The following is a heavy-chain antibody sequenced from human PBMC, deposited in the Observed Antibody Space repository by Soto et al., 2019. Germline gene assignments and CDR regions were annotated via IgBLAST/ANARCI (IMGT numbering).Heavy chain of an antibody. J-gene: IGHJ4*02. CDR2: ISSTTNYI. V-gene: IGHV3-21*01. Sequence: XGSLRLSCAAAGFTFTRYNINWVRQAPGKGLEWVSSISSTTNYIYYADSMKGRFTVSRDNAKNSVYLEMNSLSAEDTALYYCARESEDLTSNFDYWGQGTLVTVSS. CDR1: GFTFTRYN. CDR3: ARESEDLTSNFDY.